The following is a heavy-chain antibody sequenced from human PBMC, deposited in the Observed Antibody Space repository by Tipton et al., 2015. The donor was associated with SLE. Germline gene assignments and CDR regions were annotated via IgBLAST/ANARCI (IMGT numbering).Heavy chain of an antibody. J-gene: IGHJ3*02. CDR1: GFTFSSYA. D-gene: IGHD1-7*01. CDR2: ISGSGGST. Sequence: SLRLSCAASGFTFSSYAMSWVRQAPGKGLEWVSAISGSGGSTYSAGFVEGRFTISRDNSKNSLYLQMNGLRAEDTAVYYCARVQLGTTFHDVFDIWGQGTMVTVS. V-gene: IGHV3-23*01. CDR3: ARVQLGTTFHDVFDI.